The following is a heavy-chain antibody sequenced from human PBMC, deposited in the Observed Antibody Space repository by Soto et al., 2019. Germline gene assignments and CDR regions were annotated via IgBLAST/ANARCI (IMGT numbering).Heavy chain of an antibody. D-gene: IGHD6-13*01. Sequence: EVQLVESGGGLVQPGGSLRLSCAASGFTFSDHYMDWVRQAPGKGLEWVGRTRNKANSYTTEYAASVKGRFTISRDDSKNSLYLQMNSLKTEDTAVYYCALLYSRAPWGQGTLVTVSS. CDR2: TRNKANSYTT. J-gene: IGHJ5*02. CDR3: ALLYSRAP. CDR1: GFTFSDHY. V-gene: IGHV3-72*01.